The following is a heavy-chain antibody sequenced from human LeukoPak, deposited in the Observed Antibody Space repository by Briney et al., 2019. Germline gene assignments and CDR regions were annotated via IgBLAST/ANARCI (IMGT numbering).Heavy chain of an antibody. CDR2: IYHSGST. V-gene: IGHV4-38-2*02. CDR1: GYSISSGYY. CDR3: ARAPPTPDYYYYMDV. Sequence: PSETLSLTCTVSGYSISSGYYWGWIRQPPGKGLEWIGEIYHSGSTNYNPSLKSRVTISVDKSKNQFSLKLSSVTAADTAVYYCARAPPTPDYYYYMDVWGKGTTVTVSS. D-gene: IGHD2-15*01. J-gene: IGHJ6*03.